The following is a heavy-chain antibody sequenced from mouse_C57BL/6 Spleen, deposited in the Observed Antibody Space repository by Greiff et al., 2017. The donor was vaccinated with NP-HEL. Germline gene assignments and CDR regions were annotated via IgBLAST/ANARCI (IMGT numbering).Heavy chain of an antibody. CDR1: GFTFSSYG. CDR3: ARHLGRQTARDFDY. Sequence: EVKLVESGGDLVKPGGSLKLSCAASGFTFSSYGMSWVRQTPDKRLEWVATISSGGSYTDYPDSVKGRFTITIDKAKNTVYLQMSRLKSEDTALYYCARHLGRQTARDFDYWGQGTTRTVSS. J-gene: IGHJ2*01. CDR2: ISSGGSYT. V-gene: IGHV5-6*01. D-gene: IGHD3-2*01.